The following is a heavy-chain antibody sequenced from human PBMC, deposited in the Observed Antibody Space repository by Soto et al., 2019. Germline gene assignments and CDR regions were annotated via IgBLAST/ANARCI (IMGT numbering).Heavy chain of an antibody. Sequence: QITLKESGPTLVRPAQTLTLTCDFSGFSLSTYHMGVAWIRQPPGKALEWIALIYWEDDKRYRPSLKDRLAISKDTSSNQVVLTITNIDPGDSATYFCAHAGDYNLLTFDHWGPGTLVTVSS. V-gene: IGHV2-5*02. CDR3: AHAGDYNLLTFDH. D-gene: IGHD4-17*01. CDR1: GFSLSTYHMG. J-gene: IGHJ4*02. CDR2: IYWEDDK.